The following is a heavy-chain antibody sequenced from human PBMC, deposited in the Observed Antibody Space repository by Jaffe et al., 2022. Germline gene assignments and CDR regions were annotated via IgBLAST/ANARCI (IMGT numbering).Heavy chain of an antibody. CDR3: AKDRPWGNWIWGAFDI. CDR1: GFTFSSYG. CDR2: IRYDGSNK. V-gene: IGHV3-30*02. Sequence: QVQLVESGGGVVQPGGSLRLSCAASGFTFSSYGMHWVRQAPGKGLEWVAFIRYDGSNKYYADSVKGRFTISRDNSKNTLYLQMNSLRAEDTAVYYCAKDRPWGNWIWGAFDIWGQGTMVTVSS. D-gene: IGHD1-20*01. J-gene: IGHJ3*02.